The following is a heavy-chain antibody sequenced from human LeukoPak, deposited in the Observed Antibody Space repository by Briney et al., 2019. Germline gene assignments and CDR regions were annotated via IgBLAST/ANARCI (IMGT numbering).Heavy chain of an antibody. Sequence: PGGSLRLSCAASGFTFSSYGMHWVRQAPGKGLEWVAFIRYDGSDTYYTDSVKGLFTISRDNSRNTLYLQMNSLRPEDTAVYFCARHYNLYALDMWGQGTMVIVSS. J-gene: IGHJ3*02. CDR2: IRYDGSDT. D-gene: IGHD3-3*01. CDR1: GFTFSSYG. CDR3: ARHYNLYALDM. V-gene: IGHV3-30*02.